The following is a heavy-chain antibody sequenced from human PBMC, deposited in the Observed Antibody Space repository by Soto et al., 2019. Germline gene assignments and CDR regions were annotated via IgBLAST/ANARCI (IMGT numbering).Heavy chain of an antibody. CDR2: ISASGDIT. CDR1: GFTFTTYA. D-gene: IGHD3-10*01. CDR3: AKDSNLIPWGSNH. V-gene: IGHV3-23*01. J-gene: IGHJ5*02. Sequence: EVQLLESGGGLIQPGGSLRLSCAASGFTFTTYAMRWVRQAPGKGLEWVSAISASGDITYYADSVKGRFTISRDSSKNTLYLQMNGLRAEATDIYLCAKDSNLIPWGSNHWGQGTLVTLSS.